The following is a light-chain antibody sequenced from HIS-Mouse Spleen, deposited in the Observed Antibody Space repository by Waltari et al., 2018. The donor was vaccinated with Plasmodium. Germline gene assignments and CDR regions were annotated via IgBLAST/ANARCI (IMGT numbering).Light chain of an antibody. CDR3: CSYAGSSTFVV. Sequence: QSALTQPASVSGSPGPSITISCTGTSSDVGSYNLVSRYQQHPGNAPKLMIYEGSKRPSGVSNRFSGSKSGNTASLTISGLQAEDEADYYCCSYAGSSTFVVFGGGTKLTVL. CDR2: EGS. J-gene: IGLJ2*01. V-gene: IGLV2-23*03. CDR1: SSDVGSYNL.